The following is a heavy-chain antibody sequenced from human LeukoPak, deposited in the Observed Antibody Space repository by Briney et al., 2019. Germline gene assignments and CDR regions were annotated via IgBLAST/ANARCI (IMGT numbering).Heavy chain of an antibody. CDR2: ISAYNGNT. D-gene: IGHD2-15*01. Sequence: ASVKVSCKAPGYTFTSYGISWVRQAPGQGLEWMGWISAYNGNTNYAQKLQGRVTMTTDTSTSTAYMELRSLRSDDTAVCYCAREYCSGGSCYSADYWGQGTLVTVSS. J-gene: IGHJ4*02. CDR1: GYTFTSYG. CDR3: AREYCSGGSCYSADY. V-gene: IGHV1-18*01.